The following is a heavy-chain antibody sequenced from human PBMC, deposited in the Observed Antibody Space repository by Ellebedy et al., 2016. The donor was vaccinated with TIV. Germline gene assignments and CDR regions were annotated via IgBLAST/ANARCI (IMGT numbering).Heavy chain of an antibody. CDR1: GSIFGNYW. CDR3: ARHGGYCSDGTCYREGYFEY. V-gene: IGHV5-51*01. D-gene: IGHD2-15*01. Sequence: GESLKISCKGSGSIFGNYWIGWVRQLPGKGLECMGLIYPGDSDTTYSPSFQGQVTISVDKSISTAYLQWSSLETSDPAMYYCARHGGYCSDGTCYREGYFEYWGQGTLVTVSS. J-gene: IGHJ4*02. CDR2: IYPGDSDT.